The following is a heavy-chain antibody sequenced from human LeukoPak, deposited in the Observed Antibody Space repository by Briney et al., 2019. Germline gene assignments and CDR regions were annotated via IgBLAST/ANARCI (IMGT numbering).Heavy chain of an antibody. J-gene: IGHJ4*02. V-gene: IGHV4-39*01. D-gene: IGHD3-16*01. CDR2: IYYYGST. CDR3: ARGLAE. Sequence: SETLSLTCTVSGGSISSSSYYWGWIRQPPGKGLEGIVSIYYYGSTYYSPSLKSRVAIAVHTSKNKFTLRLSSVTAADTAVYYCARGLAEWGQGTLVTVSS. CDR1: GGSISSSSYY.